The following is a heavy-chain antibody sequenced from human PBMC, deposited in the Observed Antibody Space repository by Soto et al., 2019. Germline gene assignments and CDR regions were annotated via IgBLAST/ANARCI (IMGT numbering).Heavy chain of an antibody. D-gene: IGHD3-10*01. J-gene: IGHJ4*02. CDR1: NFSLSQEYY. CDR3: ARGAPRGIIHDFGS. Sequence: SETMSLTCAVSNFSLSQEYYWDWIRQPPGKGLEWIGSIHQSASPYYNPSLKSRLTISIDMSKKQFSLRLSSVTAADTAVYYCARGAPRGIIHDFGSWGKGYLVTVSS. CDR2: IHQSASP. V-gene: IGHV4-38-2*01.